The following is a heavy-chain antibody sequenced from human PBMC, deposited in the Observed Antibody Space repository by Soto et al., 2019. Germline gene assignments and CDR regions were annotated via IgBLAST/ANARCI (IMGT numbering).Heavy chain of an antibody. V-gene: IGHV4-34*01. Sequence: QVQLQQWGAGLLKPSETLSLTCAVYGGSFSGYYWSWIRQPPGKGLEWIGEINHSGSTNYNPSLKSRVTISVDTPKNQFSLKLSSVTAADTAVYYCARGTHYYYYGMDVWGQGTTVTVSS. CDR3: ARGTHYYYYGMDV. J-gene: IGHJ6*02. CDR1: GGSFSGYY. CDR2: INHSGST.